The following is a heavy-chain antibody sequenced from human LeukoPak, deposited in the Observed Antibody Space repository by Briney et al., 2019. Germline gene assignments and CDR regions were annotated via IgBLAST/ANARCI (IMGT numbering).Heavy chain of an antibody. CDR1: GFTFSSYS. CDR3: ASPTRYSSSWFDY. Sequence: GGSLRLSCAASGFTFSSYSMNWVRQAPGKGLEWVSYISSSSSTIYYADSVKGRFTISRDNAKNSLYLQMNSLRDEDTAAYYCASPTRYSSSWFDYWGQGTLVTVSS. D-gene: IGHD6-13*01. CDR2: ISSSSSTI. J-gene: IGHJ4*02. V-gene: IGHV3-48*02.